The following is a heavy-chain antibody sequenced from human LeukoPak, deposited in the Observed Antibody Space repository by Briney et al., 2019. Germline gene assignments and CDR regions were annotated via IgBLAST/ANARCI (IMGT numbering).Heavy chain of an antibody. J-gene: IGHJ4*02. CDR2: IYSDNT. CDR1: GFTVSSNS. CDR3: ARDTAVSDFDY. D-gene: IGHD4-23*01. Sequence: PGGSLRLSCTVSGFTVSSNSMSWVRQAPGKGLEWVSFIYSDNTHYSDSVKGRFTISRDNSKNTLYLQIHSLRAEDTAVYYCARDTAVSDFDYWGRGTLVTVSS. V-gene: IGHV3-53*01.